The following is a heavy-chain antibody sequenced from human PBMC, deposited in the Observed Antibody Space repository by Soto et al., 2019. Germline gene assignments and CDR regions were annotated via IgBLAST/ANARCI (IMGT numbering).Heavy chain of an antibody. D-gene: IGHD6-19*01. V-gene: IGHV3-23*01. Sequence: PGGSLRLSCAASGFTSSILAMGWVRQAPGKWLEWVSVIDYTGGTTYYTDSVKGRFIISRDNSKKILYLQMNSLRTEDTAIYYCAKDATRTSGWYYFDYWGRGALVTVSS. CDR2: IDYTGGTT. J-gene: IGHJ4*02. CDR3: AKDATRTSGWYYFDY. CDR1: GFTSSILA.